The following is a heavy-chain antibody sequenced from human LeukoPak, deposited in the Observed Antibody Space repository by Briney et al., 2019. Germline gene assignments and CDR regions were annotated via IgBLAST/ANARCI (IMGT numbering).Heavy chain of an antibody. CDR1: GFTFSNVW. V-gene: IGHV3-15*01. Sequence: GGSLRLSCAASGFTFSNVWMSWVRQAPGKGLEWVGRIKSKTDGGTTDYAAPVKGRFTISRDDSKNTLYLQMNSLKTEDTAVYYCTTVDDFWSGYYLGPDYYGMDVWGQGTTVTVSS. J-gene: IGHJ6*02. CDR2: IKSKTDGGTT. D-gene: IGHD3-3*01. CDR3: TTVDDFWSGYYLGPDYYGMDV.